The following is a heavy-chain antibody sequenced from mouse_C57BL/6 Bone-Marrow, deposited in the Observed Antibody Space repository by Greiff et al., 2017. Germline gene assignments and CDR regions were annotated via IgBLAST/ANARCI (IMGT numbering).Heavy chain of an antibody. Sequence: VQLQQSGAELARPGASVKLSCKASGYTFTSYGISWVKQRTGQGLEWIGEIYPRRGNTYYNEKFKGKATLTADKSSSTAYMELRSLTSEDSAVYFCARLRYDYGVAYWGQGTLVTVSA. V-gene: IGHV1-81*01. J-gene: IGHJ3*01. CDR3: ARLRYDYGVAY. CDR1: GYTFTSYG. CDR2: IYPRRGNT. D-gene: IGHD2-4*01.